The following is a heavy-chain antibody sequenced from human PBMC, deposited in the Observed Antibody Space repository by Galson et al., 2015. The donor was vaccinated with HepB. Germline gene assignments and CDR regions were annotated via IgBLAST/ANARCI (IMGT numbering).Heavy chain of an antibody. CDR1: GFTFSDYY. D-gene: IGHD2-2*01. Sequence: SLRLSCAASGFTFSDYYMSWIRQAPGKGLEWVSYISSSGSTIYNADSVKGRFTISRDNVKNLVYLHMNSLGVEDTAHYFCARSVEGAFDSWGQGTLVIVSA. V-gene: IGHV3-11*04. J-gene: IGHJ4*02. CDR3: ARSVEGAFDS. CDR2: ISSSGSTI.